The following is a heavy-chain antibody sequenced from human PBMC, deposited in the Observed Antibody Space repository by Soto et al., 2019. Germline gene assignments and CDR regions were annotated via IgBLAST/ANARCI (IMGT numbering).Heavy chain of an antibody. CDR1: GYTFTSYD. D-gene: IGHD2-2*01. CDR2: MNPNSGNT. Sequence: QVQLVQSGAEVKKPGASVKVSCKASGYTFTSYDINWVRQATGQGLEWMGWMNPNSGNTGYAQKFQGRVTMTRNTPISTAYMELSSLRSEDTAVYYCARVSGCISTSCYPYYYYGMDVWGQGTTVTVSS. CDR3: ARVSGCISTSCYPYYYYGMDV. J-gene: IGHJ6*02. V-gene: IGHV1-8*01.